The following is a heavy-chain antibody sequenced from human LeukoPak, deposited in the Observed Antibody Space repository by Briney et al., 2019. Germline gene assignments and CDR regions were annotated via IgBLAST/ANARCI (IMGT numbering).Heavy chain of an antibody. CDR3: ARHGQPWAYCSGGSCYRTNWFDP. J-gene: IGHJ5*02. Sequence: SETLSLTCTVSGGSISSSSYYWGWIRQPPGKGLEWIGSIYYSGSTYYNPSLKSRVTISVDTSKNQFSLKLSSVTAADTAVYYCARHGQPWAYCSGGSCYRTNWFDPWGQGTLVTVSS. V-gene: IGHV4-39*01. D-gene: IGHD2-15*01. CDR1: GGSISSSSYY. CDR2: IYYSGST.